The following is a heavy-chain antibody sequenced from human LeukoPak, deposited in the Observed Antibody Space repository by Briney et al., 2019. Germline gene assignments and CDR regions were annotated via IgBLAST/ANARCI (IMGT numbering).Heavy chain of an antibody. CDR1: GFTFSSYW. J-gene: IGHJ3*02. Sequence: PGGSLRLSCAASGFTFSSYWMSWVRQAPGKGLEWVANIKQDGSEKYYVDSVKGRFTISRDNAKNSLYLQMNSLRAEDTAVYYCARNPVSSPDAFDIWGQGTMVTVSS. D-gene: IGHD2-2*01. V-gene: IGHV3-7*01. CDR3: ARNPVSSPDAFDI. CDR2: IKQDGSEK.